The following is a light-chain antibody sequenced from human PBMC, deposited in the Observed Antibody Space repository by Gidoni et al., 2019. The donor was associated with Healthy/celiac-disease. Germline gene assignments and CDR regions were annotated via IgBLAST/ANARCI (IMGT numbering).Light chain of an antibody. CDR1: KLGDKY. Sequence: SYELTQPPSVSVPPGQTASITCSGAKLGDKYACWYQQKPGQSPVRVIYQDSKRPSGIPERFSGSNSGNTATLTISGTQAMDEADYYCQAWDSSTVVFGGGTKLTVL. V-gene: IGLV3-1*01. CDR3: QAWDSSTVV. J-gene: IGLJ2*01. CDR2: QDS.